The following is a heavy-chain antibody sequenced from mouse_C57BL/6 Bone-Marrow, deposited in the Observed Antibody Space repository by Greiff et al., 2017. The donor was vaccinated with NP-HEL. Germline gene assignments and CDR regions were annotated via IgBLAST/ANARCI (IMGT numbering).Heavy chain of an antibody. V-gene: IGHV1-55*01. J-gene: IGHJ1*03. D-gene: IGHD2-4*01. CDR3: ARGDLMTTTRYFDV. Sequence: QVQLKQSGAELVKPGASVKMSCKASGYTFTSYWITWVKQRPGQGLEWIGDIYPGSGSTNYNEKFKSKATLTVDTSSSTAYMQLSSLTSEDSAVYYCARGDLMTTTRYFDVWGTGTTVTVSS. CDR1: GYTFTSYW. CDR2: IYPGSGST.